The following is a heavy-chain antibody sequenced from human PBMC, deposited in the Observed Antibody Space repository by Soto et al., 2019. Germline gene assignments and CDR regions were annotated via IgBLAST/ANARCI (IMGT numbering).Heavy chain of an antibody. CDR1: GHSFTNYW. V-gene: IGHV5-51*01. J-gene: IGHJ5*02. CDR2: IYLGDSDA. D-gene: IGHD2-21*02. CDR3: ARRIVECGVDCFWFDP. Sequence: GESLKISCKGSGHSFTNYWIAWVRQMPGKGLEWVGIIYLGDSDARYSPSFQGQVTISADKSISTAYLQWSSLKASDTAMYYCARRIVECGVDCFWFDPWGQGTLVTVSS.